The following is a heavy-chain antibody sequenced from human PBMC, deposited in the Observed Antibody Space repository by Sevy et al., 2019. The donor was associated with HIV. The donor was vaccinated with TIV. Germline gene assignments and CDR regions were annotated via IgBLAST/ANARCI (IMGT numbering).Heavy chain of an antibody. V-gene: IGHV4-34*01. CDR3: ARHCTRSSCTHAFDI. Sequence: SERSLTCAVYGGSFSGYYWSWIRQPPGKGLEWIGEINHSGGTNYNPSLKSRVTISVDTSKNQISLKVNSVTAADTAVFYCARHCTRSSCTHAFDIWGQGTRVTVSS. J-gene: IGHJ3*02. CDR1: GGSFSGYY. CDR2: INHSGGT. D-gene: IGHD2-2*01.